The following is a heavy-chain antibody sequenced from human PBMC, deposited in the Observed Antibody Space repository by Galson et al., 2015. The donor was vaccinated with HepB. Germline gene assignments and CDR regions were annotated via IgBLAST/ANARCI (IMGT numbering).Heavy chain of an antibody. Sequence: SLRLSCAASGFTFSSYGMHWVRQAPGKGLEWVAVISYDGSNKYYADSVKGRFTISRDNSKNTLYLQMNSLRAEDTAVYYCARESREWELPQGAFDIWGQGTMVTVSS. CDR1: GFTFSSYG. V-gene: IGHV3-30*03. J-gene: IGHJ3*02. D-gene: IGHD1-26*01. CDR2: ISYDGSNK. CDR3: ARESREWELPQGAFDI.